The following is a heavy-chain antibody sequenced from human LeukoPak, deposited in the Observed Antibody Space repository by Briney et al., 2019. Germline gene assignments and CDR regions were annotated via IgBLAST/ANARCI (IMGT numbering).Heavy chain of an antibody. V-gene: IGHV4-59*01. CDR2: IHFSGST. J-gene: IGHJ4*02. CDR3: ARDLGGIYFDY. Sequence: SETLSLTCAVSDPSISGYYWSWLRHPPGKGLEWIGSIHFSGSTNYNPSLRSRVTISVDTSKNQLSLKLSSVTAADTAVYYCARDLGGIYFDYWGQGTLVTVSS. D-gene: IGHD1-26*01. CDR1: DPSISGYY.